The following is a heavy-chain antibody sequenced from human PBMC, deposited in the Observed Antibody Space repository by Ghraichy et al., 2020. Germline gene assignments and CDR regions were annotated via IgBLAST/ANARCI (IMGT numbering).Heavy chain of an antibody. D-gene: IGHD5-24*01. Sequence: GGSLRLSCAASGFTFSSYWMNWVRQAPGKGLVWVSRINSDGISTNYADSVKGRFTISRDNAKSTLYLQMNSLSAEDTAVYYCVRVQRWANEYDYWGQGALVTVSS. J-gene: IGHJ4*02. CDR2: INSDGIST. CDR1: GFTFSSYW. CDR3: VRVQRWANEYDY. V-gene: IGHV3-74*01.